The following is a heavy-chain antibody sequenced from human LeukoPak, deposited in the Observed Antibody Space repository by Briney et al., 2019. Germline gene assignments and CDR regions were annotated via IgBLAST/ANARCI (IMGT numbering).Heavy chain of an antibody. Sequence: GGSLRLSCAASGFTFITYARGWAPKAPGKGLKWAQAIMGSGGSTYYADSVKGRFTISRDNSKNTLYLQMNSLRAEDTAVYYCAKGHPSAWCSSTSCYFDYWGQGTLVTVSS. D-gene: IGHD2-2*01. CDR2: IMGSGGST. V-gene: IGHV3-23*01. J-gene: IGHJ4*02. CDR3: AKGHPSAWCSSTSCYFDY. CDR1: GFTFITYA.